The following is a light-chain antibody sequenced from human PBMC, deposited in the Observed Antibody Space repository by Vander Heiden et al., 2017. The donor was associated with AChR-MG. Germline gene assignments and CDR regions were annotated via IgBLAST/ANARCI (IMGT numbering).Light chain of an antibody. CDR3: MQGTHWPQG. Sequence: DVVMTQSPLSLPVTLGQPASISCRSSQSLVHSDGNTYLNWFQQGPGQSPRRLIYKVSNRDSGVPDRFSGSGSGTDFTLKISRVEAEDVGVYYCMQGTHWPQGFGQGTKVEIK. J-gene: IGKJ1*01. CDR1: QSLVHSDGNTY. CDR2: KVS. V-gene: IGKV2-30*02.